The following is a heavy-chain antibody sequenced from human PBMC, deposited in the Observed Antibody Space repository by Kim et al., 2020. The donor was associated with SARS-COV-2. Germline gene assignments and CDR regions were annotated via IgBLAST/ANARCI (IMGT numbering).Heavy chain of an antibody. J-gene: IGHJ3*02. CDR3: ASLPRDRRNDAFDI. V-gene: IGHV3-30*01. Sequence: ADSVKGRFTISRDNAKNTLYLQMNSLRAEDTAVYYCASLPRDRRNDAFDIWGQGTMVTVSS.